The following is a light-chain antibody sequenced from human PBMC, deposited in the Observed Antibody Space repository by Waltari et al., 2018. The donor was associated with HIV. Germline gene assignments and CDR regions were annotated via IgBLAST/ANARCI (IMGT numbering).Light chain of an antibody. CDR1: SGSVSTSYY. CDR3: VLYMGSGSWV. CDR2: STN. V-gene: IGLV8-61*01. Sequence: QTVVTQEPSFSVSPGGTVTLTCGLSSGSVSTSYYPSWYQQTPGQAPRTLIYSTNTCSSGVPDRFSGSILGNKAALTITGAQADDESDYYCVLYMGSGSWVFGGVTKLTVL. J-gene: IGLJ3*02.